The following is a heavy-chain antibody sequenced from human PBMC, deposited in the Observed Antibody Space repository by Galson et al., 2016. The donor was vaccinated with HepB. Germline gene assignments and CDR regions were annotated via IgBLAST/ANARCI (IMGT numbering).Heavy chain of an antibody. V-gene: IGHV1-69*13. J-gene: IGHJ4*02. CDR3: VSDLAATTVY. CDR2: IIPVFGTA. Sequence: SVKVSCKASGYTFTNYAIHWVRQAPGQGFEWMGGIIPVFGTADYARKFQGRVTITADESTSTGYLEMNSLRPEDTAVYYCVSDLAATTVYWGQGTLVTVSS. D-gene: IGHD1-1*01. CDR1: GYTFTNYA.